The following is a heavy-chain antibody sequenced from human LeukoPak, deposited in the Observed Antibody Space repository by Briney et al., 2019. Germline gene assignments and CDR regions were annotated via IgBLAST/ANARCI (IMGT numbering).Heavy chain of an antibody. CDR2: INHSGST. CDR1: GGTFSGYY. D-gene: IGHD2-2*01. CDR3: AGNIVVVLAAPRVGFDY. Sequence: SETLSLTCAAYGGTFSGYYWSWIRQPPGKGLEWIGEINHSGSTNYNPSLKSRVTISVDTSKNQFSLKLSSVTAADTAVYYCAGNIVVVLAAPRVGFDYWGQGTLVTVSS. J-gene: IGHJ4*02. V-gene: IGHV4-34*08.